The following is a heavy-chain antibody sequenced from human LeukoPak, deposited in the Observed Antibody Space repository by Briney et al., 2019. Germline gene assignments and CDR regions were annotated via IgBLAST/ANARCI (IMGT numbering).Heavy chain of an antibody. CDR2: TYYRSKWNN. J-gene: IGHJ4*02. CDR3: ARQYRGVFDY. CDR1: GDSVSSNSVA. Sequence: SQTLSLTCAISGDSVSSNSVAWNWIRQSPSRGLEWLGKTYYRSKWNNDYAVSVKRRITINPDTSKNQFSLQLDSVSPEDTAVYYCARQYRGVFDYWGQGTLATVSS. D-gene: IGHD6-6*01. V-gene: IGHV6-1*01.